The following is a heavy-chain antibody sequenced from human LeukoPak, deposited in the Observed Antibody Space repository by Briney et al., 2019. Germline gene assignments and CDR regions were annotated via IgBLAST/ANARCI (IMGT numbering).Heavy chain of an antibody. J-gene: IGHJ6*02. CDR1: TFTFSNYW. CDR2: IKEDGREI. D-gene: IGHD1-1*01. V-gene: IGHV3-7*01. Sequence: PGGSLRLSCAASTFTFSNYWMSWVRQAPGKGPEWVAQIKEDGREIYYADSVKGRFTISRDNVKNSVYLQMNSLRAEDTAVYYCVRDARYNWNEGGGWGMDVWGQGTTVTVSS. CDR3: VRDARYNWNEGGGWGMDV.